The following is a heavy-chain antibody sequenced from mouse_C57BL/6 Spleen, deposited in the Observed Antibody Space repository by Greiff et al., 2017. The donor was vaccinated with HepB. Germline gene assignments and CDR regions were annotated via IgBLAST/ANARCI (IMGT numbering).Heavy chain of an antibody. J-gene: IGHJ4*01. Sequence: QVTLKVSGPGILQPSQTLSLTCSFSGFSLSTFGVGVGWIRQPSGKGLEGLAHSWWDDDKYYNPAQKSRLTISKDTSKNQVILKNSHVDTADTATYYGARIGNWDYYAMDYWGQGTSVTVSS. CDR3: ARIGNWDYYAMDY. D-gene: IGHD4-1*01. V-gene: IGHV8-8*01. CDR1: GFSLSTFGVG. CDR2: SWWDDDK.